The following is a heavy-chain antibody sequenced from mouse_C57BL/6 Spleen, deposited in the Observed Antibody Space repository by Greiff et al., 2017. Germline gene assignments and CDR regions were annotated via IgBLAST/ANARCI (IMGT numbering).Heavy chain of an antibody. CDR2: FHPYNDDT. J-gene: IGHJ1*03. V-gene: IGHV1-47*01. CDR1: GYTFTTYP. D-gene: IGHD1-1*01. CDR3: ARHGSSYGYFDV. Sequence: VMLVESGAELVKPGASVKMSCKASGYTFTTYPIEWMKQNHGKSLEWIGNFHPYNDDTKYNEKFKGKATLTVEKSSSTVYLELSRLTSDDSAVYYCARHGSSYGYFDVWGTGTTVTVSS.